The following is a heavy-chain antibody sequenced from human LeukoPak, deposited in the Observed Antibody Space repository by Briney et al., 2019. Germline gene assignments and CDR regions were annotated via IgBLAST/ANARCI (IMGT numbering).Heavy chain of an antibody. D-gene: IGHD3-22*01. V-gene: IGHV3-11*04. CDR2: ISSSGTG. Sequence: GGSLRLSCAASGFTFSDYFMSWIRQAPGKGLEWLSHISSSGTGYYTDSVKGRATISRDNAKNSLYLQMNSLRAEDTAVYYCARDLGQYYDTSDNWFDPWGQGTLVTVSS. J-gene: IGHJ5*02. CDR1: GFTFSDYF. CDR3: ARDLGQYYDTSDNWFDP.